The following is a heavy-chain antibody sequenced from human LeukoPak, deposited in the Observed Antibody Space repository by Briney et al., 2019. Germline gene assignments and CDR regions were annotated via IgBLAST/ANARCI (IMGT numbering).Heavy chain of an antibody. J-gene: IGHJ4*02. CDR1: GFTFCSFG. CDR3: AKDLPLGYSSGSYCDY. Sequence: TAGSLTLSCSASGFTFCSFGMSWVRQAPGKGLEWVSVLSYNGDSGYSADSVKGRFTISSDNSKNTLYVQMNTLRAEDTAVDYCAKDLPLGYSSGSYCDYWGQGTLVTVSS. V-gene: IGHV3-23*01. CDR2: LSYNGDSG. D-gene: IGHD3-10*01.